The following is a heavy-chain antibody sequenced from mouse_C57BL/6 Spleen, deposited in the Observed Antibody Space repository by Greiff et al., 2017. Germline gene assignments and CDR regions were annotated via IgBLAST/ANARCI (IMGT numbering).Heavy chain of an antibody. Sequence: VQLQQSGAELVRPGASVTLSCKASGYTFTDYEMHWVKQTPVHGLEWIGAIDPETGGTAYNQKFKGKAILTADKSSSTAYMELRSLTSEDSAVYYCTRRIYYGNHGYFDVWGTGTTVTVSS. CDR1: GYTFTDYE. J-gene: IGHJ1*03. D-gene: IGHD2-1*01. CDR3: TRRIYYGNHGYFDV. V-gene: IGHV1-15*01. CDR2: IDPETGGT.